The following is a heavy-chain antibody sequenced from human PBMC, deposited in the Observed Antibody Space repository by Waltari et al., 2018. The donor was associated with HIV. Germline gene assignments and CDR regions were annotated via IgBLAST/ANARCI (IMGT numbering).Heavy chain of an antibody. CDR2: INAGNGNT. Sequence: QVQLVQSGTEVKKPGASVKVSCKASGYTFTSYAMHWVRQAPGQRLEWMGWINAGNGNTKYSQKFQGRVTITRDTSASTAYMELSSLRSEDTAVYYCARDGPLKGYCSSTSCWADYYYYGMDVWGQGTTVTVSS. D-gene: IGHD2-2*01. V-gene: IGHV1-3*01. CDR1: GYTFTSYA. J-gene: IGHJ6*02. CDR3: ARDGPLKGYCSSTSCWADYYYYGMDV.